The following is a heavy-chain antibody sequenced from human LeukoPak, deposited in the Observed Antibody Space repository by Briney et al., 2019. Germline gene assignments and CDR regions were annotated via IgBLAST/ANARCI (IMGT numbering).Heavy chain of an antibody. V-gene: IGHV3-21*01. CDR1: GFTFSSYS. J-gene: IGHJ6*02. D-gene: IGHD2-2*01. CDR2: ISSSSSYI. Sequence: GGSLRLSCAASGFTFSSYSMNWVRQAPGKGLEWVSSISSSSSYIYYADSVKGRFTISRDNAKNSLYLQMNSLRAEDTAVYYCASLRARRAPAIPYYYYGMDVWGQGTTVTVSS. CDR3: ASLRARRAPAIPYYYYGMDV.